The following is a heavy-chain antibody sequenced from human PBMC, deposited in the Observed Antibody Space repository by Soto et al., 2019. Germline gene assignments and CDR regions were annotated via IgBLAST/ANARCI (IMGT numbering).Heavy chain of an antibody. Sequence: PSETLSLTCAVYGGSFSGYYWSWIRQPPGKGLEWIGEINHSGSTNYNPSLKSRATISVDTSKNQFSLNLNSVTAADTAVYYCARGREVVSIEKRIGRRGSYYYMDVGGKGTTVTVPS. CDR2: INHSGST. J-gene: IGHJ6*03. V-gene: IGHV4-34*01. CDR1: GGSFSGYY. D-gene: IGHD5-12*01. CDR3: ARGREVVSIEKRIGRRGSYYYMDV.